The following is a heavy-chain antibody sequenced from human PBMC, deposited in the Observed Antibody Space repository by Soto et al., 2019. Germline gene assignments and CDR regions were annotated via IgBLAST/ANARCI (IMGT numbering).Heavy chain of an antibody. CDR2: ISWNSGSI. CDR1: GFTFDDYA. V-gene: IGHV3-9*01. J-gene: IGHJ5*02. CDR3: AKDYLRWAQS. Sequence: EVQLVESGGGLVQPGRSLRLSCAASGFTFDDYAMHWVRQAPGKGLEWVSGISWNSGSIGYADSVKGRFTISRDNAKNSLYLQMNSLRAEDTAVYYCAKDYLRWAQSWGQGTLVTVSS. D-gene: IGHD1-26*01.